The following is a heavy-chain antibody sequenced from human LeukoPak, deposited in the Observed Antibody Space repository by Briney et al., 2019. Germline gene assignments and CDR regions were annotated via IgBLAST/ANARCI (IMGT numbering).Heavy chain of an antibody. CDR2: IYTSGST. CDR3: ARIQLWANWFDP. CDR1: GGSISSGSYY. V-gene: IGHV4-61*02. J-gene: IGHJ5*02. Sequence: PSETLSLTCTVSGGSISSGSYYWSWIRQPAGKGLEWIGRIYTSGSTNYNPSLKSRVTISVDTSKNQFSLKLSSVTAADTAVYYCARIQLWANWFDPWGQGTLVTVSS. D-gene: IGHD5-18*01.